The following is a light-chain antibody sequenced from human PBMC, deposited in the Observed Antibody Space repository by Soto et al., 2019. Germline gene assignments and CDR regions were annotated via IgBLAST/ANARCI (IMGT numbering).Light chain of an antibody. V-gene: IGKV1-39*01. CDR1: QSIYNY. J-gene: IGKJ5*01. CDR2: AAS. Sequence: DIQMTQSPSSMSASVGDRVTVTCRTSQSIYNYLNWYQQKPGKAPKLLIYAASSVQSGVPLRFSGSGSGTDFTLTISSLQPEDFATYYCQQTHSTPVTFGQGTRLEI. CDR3: QQTHSTPVT.